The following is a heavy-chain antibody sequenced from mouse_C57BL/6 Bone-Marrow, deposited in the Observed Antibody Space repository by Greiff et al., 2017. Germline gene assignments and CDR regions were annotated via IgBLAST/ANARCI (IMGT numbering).Heavy chain of an antibody. V-gene: IGHV1-7*01. Sequence: QVQLQQSGAELAKPGASVKLSCKASGYTFTSYWMHWVKQRPGQGLEWIGYINPSSGYTKYNQKFKDKATLTADKSSSTAYMQLSSRTYEDSAVYYCASEYLLRHWYFDVWGTGTTVTVSS. D-gene: IGHD5-1*01. CDR3: ASEYLLRHWYFDV. CDR1: GYTFTSYW. J-gene: IGHJ1*03. CDR2: INPSSGYT.